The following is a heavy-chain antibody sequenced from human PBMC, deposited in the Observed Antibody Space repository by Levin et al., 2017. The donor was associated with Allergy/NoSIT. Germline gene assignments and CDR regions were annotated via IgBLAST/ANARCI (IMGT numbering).Heavy chain of an antibody. CDR1: GGSISSYY. CDR2: IYYGGSK. CDR3: ARSYRGRAFDY. D-gene: IGHD3-10*01. Sequence: SETLSLTCTVSGGSISSYYWSWIRQPPGKGLEWMGYIYYGGSKSYNPSLKNRVTISGDTSKNQFSLKLSSVTAADTAVYYCARSYRGRAFDYWGQGTLVTVAS. J-gene: IGHJ4*02. V-gene: IGHV4-59*01.